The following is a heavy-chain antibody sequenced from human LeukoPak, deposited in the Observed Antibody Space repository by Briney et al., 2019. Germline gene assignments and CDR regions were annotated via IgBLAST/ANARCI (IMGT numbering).Heavy chain of an antibody. CDR2: ISWNSGSI. Sequence: GGSLRLSCAASGFTFDDYAMHWVRQAPGKGLEWVSGISWNSGSIGYADSVKGRFTISRDNSKNTLYLQMNSLRAEDTAVYYCAKDVLVRGVMPYYFEYWGQGTLVTVSS. J-gene: IGHJ4*02. CDR1: GFTFDDYA. V-gene: IGHV3-9*01. CDR3: AKDVLVRGVMPYYFEY. D-gene: IGHD3-10*01.